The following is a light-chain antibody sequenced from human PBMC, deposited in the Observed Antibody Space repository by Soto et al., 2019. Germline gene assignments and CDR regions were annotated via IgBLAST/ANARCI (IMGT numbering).Light chain of an antibody. CDR3: LQYGSSAIT. CDR2: GAS. V-gene: IGKV3-20*01. J-gene: IGKJ5*01. Sequence: EIVVTQSPGTLSLSPGERATLSCRASQSVSSSYLAWYQQKPGQAPRLLIYGASSRATGIPDMFSGSGSGTDFTLTISRLEPEDFGGYYCLQYGSSAITFGQGTRLEI. CDR1: QSVSSSY.